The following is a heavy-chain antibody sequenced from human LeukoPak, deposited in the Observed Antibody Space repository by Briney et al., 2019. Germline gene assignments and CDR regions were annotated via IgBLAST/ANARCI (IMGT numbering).Heavy chain of an antibody. CDR1: GGSISSYY. Sequence: SETLSLTCTVSGGSISSYYWSWIRQPAGKGLEWIGRIYTSGSTNYNPSLKSRVTMSVDTSKNQFSLKLSSVTAADTAVYYCARDPDWSGYYTSSSWFDPWGQGTLVTVSS. CDR2: IYTSGST. V-gene: IGHV4-4*07. CDR3: ARDPDWSGYYTSSSWFDP. J-gene: IGHJ5*02. D-gene: IGHD3-3*01.